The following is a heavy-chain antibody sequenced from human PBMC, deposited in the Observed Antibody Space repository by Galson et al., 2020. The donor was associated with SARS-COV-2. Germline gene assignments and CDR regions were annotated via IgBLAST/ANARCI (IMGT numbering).Heavy chain of an antibody. CDR2: IYTSGST. V-gene: IGHV4-61*02. J-gene: IGHJ4*02. CDR3: ARGCYDSSGYYFYFDY. D-gene: IGHD3-22*01. CDR1: GGSISSGNYY. Sequence: SETLSLTCTVSGGSISSGNYYWSWLRQPAGKGLEWIGRIYTSGSTNYDPSLKSRLTISVATSKNQFSLKLSSVTAADTAVYFCARGCYDSSGYYFYFDYWGQGTLVTVSS.